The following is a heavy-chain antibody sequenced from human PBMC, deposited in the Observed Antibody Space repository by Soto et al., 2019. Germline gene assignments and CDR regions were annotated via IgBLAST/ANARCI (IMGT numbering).Heavy chain of an antibody. Sequence: QVHLVESGGGVVQPGRSLRLSCAASGFSFSTYGMHWVRQAPGKGLEWVAFISNDGSNKYYADSVKGRITISRDNSKKTRYLQMNSLRVEDKAVYYCAKGFGNYCAFDYWGQGTLVTVSS. CDR3: AKGFGNYCAFDY. D-gene: IGHD1-26*01. CDR1: GFSFSTYG. CDR2: ISNDGSNK. V-gene: IGHV3-30*18. J-gene: IGHJ4*02.